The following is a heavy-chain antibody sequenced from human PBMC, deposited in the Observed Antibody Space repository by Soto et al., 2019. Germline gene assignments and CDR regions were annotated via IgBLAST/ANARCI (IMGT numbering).Heavy chain of an antibody. CDR2: IYHSGST. J-gene: IGHJ4*02. Sequence: PSETLSLTCAVSGYSISSGYYWGWIRQPPGKGLEWIGSIYHSGSTYYNPSLKSRVTISVDTSKNQFSLKLSSVTAADTAVYYCAVNGQLWDLDYWGQGTLVTVSS. V-gene: IGHV4-38-2*01. CDR1: GYSISSGYY. D-gene: IGHD5-18*01. CDR3: AVNGQLWDLDY.